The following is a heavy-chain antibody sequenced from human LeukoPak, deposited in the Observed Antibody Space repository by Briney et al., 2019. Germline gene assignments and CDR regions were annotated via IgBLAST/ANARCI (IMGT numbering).Heavy chain of an antibody. CDR3: ARDRGQWLAQAYGMDV. CDR1: GFTFSSYA. D-gene: IGHD6-19*01. CDR2: ISYDGSNK. V-gene: IGHV3-30-3*01. Sequence: GRSLRLSCAASGFTFSSYAMHWARQAPGKGLEWVAVISYDGSNKYYADSVKGRFTISRDNSKNTLYLQMNSLRAEDTAVYYCARDRGQWLAQAYGMDVWGQGTTVTVSS. J-gene: IGHJ6*02.